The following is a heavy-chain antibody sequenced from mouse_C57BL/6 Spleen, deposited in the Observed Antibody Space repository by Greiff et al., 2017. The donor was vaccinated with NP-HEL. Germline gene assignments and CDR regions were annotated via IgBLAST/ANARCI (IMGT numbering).Heavy chain of an antibody. CDR2: IYPGDGDT. CDR1: GYAFSSYW. CDR3: ARRGYYYGSSYGYFDV. D-gene: IGHD1-1*01. J-gene: IGHJ1*03. V-gene: IGHV1-80*01. Sequence: VKLMESGAELVKPGASVKISCKASGYAFSSYWMNWVKQRPGKGLEWIGQIYPGDGDTNYNGKFKGKATLTADKSSSTAYMQLSSLTSEDSAVYYCARRGYYYGSSYGYFDVWGTGTTVTVSS.